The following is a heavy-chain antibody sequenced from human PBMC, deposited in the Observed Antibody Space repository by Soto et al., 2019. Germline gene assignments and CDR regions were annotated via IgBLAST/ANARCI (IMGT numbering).Heavy chain of an antibody. D-gene: IGHD1-26*01. CDR2: INPNSGGT. Sequence: ASVKVSCKASGYTFTGYYMHWVRQAPGQGLEWMGWINPNSGGTNYAQKFQGWVTMTRDTSISTAYTELSRLRSDDTAVYYCARDRSLDDHAFDIWGQGTMVTVSS. CDR3: ARDRSLDDHAFDI. CDR1: GYTFTGYY. J-gene: IGHJ3*02. V-gene: IGHV1-2*04.